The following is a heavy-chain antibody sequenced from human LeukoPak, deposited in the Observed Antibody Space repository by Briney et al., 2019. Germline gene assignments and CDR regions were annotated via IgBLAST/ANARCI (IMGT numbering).Heavy chain of an antibody. V-gene: IGHV5-51*01. CDR2: IYPGDSDT. CDR3: ARQYSSSWYGGAFDI. CDR1: GYSFTSYW. D-gene: IGHD6-13*01. J-gene: IGHJ3*02. Sequence: GESLKISCKGSGYSFTSYWIGWVRPMPGKGLEWMGIIYPGDSDTRYSPSFQGQVTISADKSISTAYLQWSSLKASDTAMYYCARQYSSSWYGGAFDIWGQGTMVTVSS.